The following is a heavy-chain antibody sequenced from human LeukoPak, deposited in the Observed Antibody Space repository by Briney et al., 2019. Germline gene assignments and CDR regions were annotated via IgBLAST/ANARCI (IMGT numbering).Heavy chain of an antibody. J-gene: IGHJ4*02. CDR2: IYHSGST. Sequence: LETLSLTCAVSGYSISGGYYWGWIRQPPGKGLDWIGNIYHSGSTYYNPSLKSRVTISLDTSKNQFSLKLSSVTAADTAVYYCARMYSAYDPFDYWGQGTLVPVSS. V-gene: IGHV4-38-2*01. CDR1: GYSISGGYY. D-gene: IGHD5-12*01. CDR3: ARMYSAYDPFDY.